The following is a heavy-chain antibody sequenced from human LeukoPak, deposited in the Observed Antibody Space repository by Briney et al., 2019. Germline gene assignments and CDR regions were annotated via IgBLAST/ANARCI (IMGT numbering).Heavy chain of an antibody. CDR3: ATARPYTATGYSSSWYNWFDP. D-gene: IGHD6-13*01. CDR1: GYTFTSYA. Sequence: ASVKVSCKASGYTFTSYAMHWVRQAPGQRLEWMGWINAGNGNTKYSQKFQGRVTITRDTSASTAYMELSSLRSEDTAVYYCATARPYTATGYSSSWYNWFDPWGQGTLVTVSS. J-gene: IGHJ5*02. CDR2: INAGNGNT. V-gene: IGHV1-3*01.